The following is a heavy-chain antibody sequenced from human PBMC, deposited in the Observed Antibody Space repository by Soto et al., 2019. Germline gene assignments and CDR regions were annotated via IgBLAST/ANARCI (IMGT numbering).Heavy chain of an antibody. CDR2: IKQDGSEK. CDR3: VRDWSTFWGMDV. J-gene: IGHJ6*02. Sequence: GGSLRLSCAAPGFTFSTYWMNWVRQAPGKGLEWVVNIKQDGSEKYYVDSVEGRFAISRDNAKDSLFLQMNNLRAEDTAVYYCVRDWSTFWGMDVWGQGTTVTVSS. V-gene: IGHV3-7*01. CDR1: GFTFSTYW.